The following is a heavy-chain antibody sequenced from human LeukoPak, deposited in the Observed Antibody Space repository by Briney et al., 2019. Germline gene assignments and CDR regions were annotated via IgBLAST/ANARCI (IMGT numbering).Heavy chain of an antibody. V-gene: IGHV3-30*02. CDR3: AKTQYYYGSGSYYEYFDY. CDR2: IRNDGDVI. D-gene: IGHD3-10*01. CDR1: GFTFASFG. J-gene: IGHJ4*02. Sequence: PGGSLRLSCAASGFTFASFGMHWVRQAPGKGLEWVAFIRNDGDVIYYADSVKGRFTISRDNSKNTVYLQLNSLRAEDTAVYYCAKTQYYYGSGSYYEYFDYWGQGTLVTVSS.